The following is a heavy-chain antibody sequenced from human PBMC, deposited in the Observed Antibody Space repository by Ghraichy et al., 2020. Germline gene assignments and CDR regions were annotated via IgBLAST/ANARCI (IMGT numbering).Heavy chain of an antibody. CDR2: ISGSGDST. J-gene: IGHJ5*02. Sequence: SCTASGFSLRNNAINWVRQAPGKGLEWVSSISGSGDSTSYGDSVRGRFTISRDHPTNTVSLQMNSLRVEDTAIYYCTKAIRGLRGWFDAWGQGTLVTVGS. CDR1: GFSLRNNA. V-gene: IGHV3-23*01. D-gene: IGHD3-10*01. CDR3: TKAIRGLRGWFDA.